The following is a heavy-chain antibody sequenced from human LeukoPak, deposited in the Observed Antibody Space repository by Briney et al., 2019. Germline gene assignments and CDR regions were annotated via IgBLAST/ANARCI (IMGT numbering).Heavy chain of an antibody. CDR1: GFTFSTYN. V-gene: IGHV3-48*04. Sequence: GGSLRLSCAASGFTFSTYNMNWVRQAPGQGLEWVSYISSSGSTIYYADSVKGRFTISRDNAKNSLHLQINSLRAEDTAVYYCARAYGSGNNIDYWGQGTLVTVSS. CDR3: ARAYGSGNNIDY. D-gene: IGHD3-10*01. CDR2: ISSSGSTI. J-gene: IGHJ4*02.